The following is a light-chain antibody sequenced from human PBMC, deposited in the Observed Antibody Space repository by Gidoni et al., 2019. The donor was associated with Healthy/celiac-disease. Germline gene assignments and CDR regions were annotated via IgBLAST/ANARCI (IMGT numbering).Light chain of an antibody. CDR1: SSNIGAGYD. CDR2: GNS. Sequence: QSVLTQPPSVSGAPGQSVTIPCTGSSSNIGAGYDVHWYQQLPGTAPKLLIYGNSNRPSGVPDRFSGSKSGTSASLAITGLQAEDEADYYCQSYDSSLSGSKVVFGGGTKLTVL. J-gene: IGLJ2*01. V-gene: IGLV1-40*01. CDR3: QSYDSSLSGSKVV.